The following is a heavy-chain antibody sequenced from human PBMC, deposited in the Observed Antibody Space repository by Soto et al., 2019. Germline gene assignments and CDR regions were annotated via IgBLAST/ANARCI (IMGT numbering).Heavy chain of an antibody. V-gene: IGHV3-23*01. Sequence: EVQLLESGGGVVQPGGSLRLSCAASGFTFSNCVMKWVRQAPGKGLEWVSDISRAGSNIYYADSVKGRFTISRDNSKNTLYLQMNSLRDEDTAVYYCAKAIEGAWEPNDYWGQGTLVTVSS. J-gene: IGHJ4*02. CDR3: AKAIEGAWEPNDY. D-gene: IGHD1-26*01. CDR2: ISRAGSNI. CDR1: GFTFSNCV.